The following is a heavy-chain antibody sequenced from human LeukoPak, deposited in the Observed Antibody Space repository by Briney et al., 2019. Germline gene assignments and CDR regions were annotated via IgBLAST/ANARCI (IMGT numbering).Heavy chain of an antibody. CDR1: GGSISSSSYY. V-gene: IGHV4-39*01. Sequence: SETLSLTCTVSGGSISSSSYYWGWIRQPPGKGLEWFGSIYYSGSTYYNPSLKSRVTISADTSKTQFSLNLSSVTAADTAVYYCARLYYDSSGYYQICYFDYWGQGTLVTVSS. CDR3: ARLYYDSSGYYQICYFDY. CDR2: IYYSGST. D-gene: IGHD3-22*01. J-gene: IGHJ4*02.